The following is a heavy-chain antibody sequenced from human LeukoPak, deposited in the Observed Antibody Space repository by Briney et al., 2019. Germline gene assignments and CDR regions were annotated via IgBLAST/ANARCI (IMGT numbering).Heavy chain of an antibody. J-gene: IGHJ4*02. D-gene: IGHD2-2*01. CDR2: ISAYNGNT. CDR3: ARGTIRVVLNDY. V-gene: IGHV1-18*01. CDR1: GYTFTSYG. Sequence: ASVNVSCKASGYTFTSYGISWVRQAPGQGREWMGWISAYNGNTNYAQKLQGRVTMTTDTSTSTAYMELRSLRSDDTAVYYCARGTIRVVLNDYWGQGTLVTVSS.